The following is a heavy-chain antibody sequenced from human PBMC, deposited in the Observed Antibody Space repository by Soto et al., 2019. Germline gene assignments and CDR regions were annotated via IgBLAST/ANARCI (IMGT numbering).Heavy chain of an antibody. D-gene: IGHD4-17*01. CDR3: ERPATVTKLFYYAMDV. CDR1: GGSISSSNW. J-gene: IGHJ6*02. CDR2: IYHSGRT. Sequence: QVQLQESGPGLVKPSGTLSLTCAVSGGSISSSNWWSWVRQPPGKGLAWIGGIYHSGRTNYNPSPTSRLTKSVVKLTNRFHLQLTSVTAADTAVYDRERPATVTKLFYYAMDVWGQGTRVTVSS. V-gene: IGHV4-4*02.